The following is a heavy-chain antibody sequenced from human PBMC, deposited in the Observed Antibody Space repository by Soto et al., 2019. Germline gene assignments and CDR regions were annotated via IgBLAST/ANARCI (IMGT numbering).Heavy chain of an antibody. Sequence: GESLKISCKGSEYTFTNYWIGWVRQMPGKGLEWMGIIYPGDSETRYSPSLQGQVTMSADKSISTAYLQWSSLKASDSAMYYCARKYYYGAGTLDYWGQGTLVTVSS. CDR1: EYTFTNYW. CDR2: IYPGDSET. CDR3: ARKYYYGAGTLDY. D-gene: IGHD3-10*01. V-gene: IGHV5-51*01. J-gene: IGHJ4*02.